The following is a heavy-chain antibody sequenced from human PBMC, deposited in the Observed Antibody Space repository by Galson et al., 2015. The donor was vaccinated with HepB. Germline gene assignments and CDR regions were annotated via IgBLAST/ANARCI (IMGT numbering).Heavy chain of an antibody. D-gene: IGHD3-16*01. V-gene: IGHV3-30*18. J-gene: IGHJ5*02. CDR3: AKDHTFGEVEVHWFDP. CDR1: GFTFSSYG. Sequence: SLRLSCAASGFTFSSYGMHWVRQAPGKGLEWVAVISYDGRNKDYADSVKGRFTISRDNSKNTLYLQMNSLSTEDTAVYYCAKDHTFGEVEVHWFDPWGQGTLVTVSS. CDR2: ISYDGRNK.